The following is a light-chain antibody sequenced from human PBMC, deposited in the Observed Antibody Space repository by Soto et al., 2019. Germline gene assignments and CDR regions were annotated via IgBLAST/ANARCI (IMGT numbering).Light chain of an antibody. J-gene: IGKJ4*01. Sequence: EIVLTQSPATLSLSPGERATLSCRASQSVRTYLAWYQQKPGQAPRLLIYDALHRATGITARFSGSGSGTAFTLTISTLEAEDFAVYDCQQRSGWLTFGGGTKVEIK. CDR3: QQRSGWLT. CDR1: QSVRTY. CDR2: DAL. V-gene: IGKV3-11*01.